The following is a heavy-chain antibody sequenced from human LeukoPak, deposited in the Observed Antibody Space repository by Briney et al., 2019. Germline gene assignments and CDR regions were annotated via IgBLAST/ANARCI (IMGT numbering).Heavy chain of an antibody. CDR3: AKSSSPKRPFGY. D-gene: IGHD6-6*01. CDR1: GFTVSSNY. V-gene: IGHV3-66*02. CDR2: IYSGGST. Sequence: GGSLRLSCAASGFTVSSNYMSWVRQAPGKGLEWVSVIYSGGSTYYADSVKGRFTISRDNSKNTLYLQMNSLRAEDTAVYYCAKSSSPKRPFGYWGQGTLVTVSS. J-gene: IGHJ4*02.